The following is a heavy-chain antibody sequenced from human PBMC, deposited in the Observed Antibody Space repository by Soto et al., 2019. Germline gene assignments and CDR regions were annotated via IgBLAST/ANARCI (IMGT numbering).Heavy chain of an antibody. J-gene: IGHJ4*02. Sequence: PSETLSLTCTVSGGSISSSSYYWGWIRQPPGKGLEWIGSIYYSGSTYYNPSLKSRVTISVDTSKNQFSLKLSSVTAADTAVYYCARRPWKQLWYSFDYWGQGTLVTVS. CDR1: GGSISSSSYY. CDR2: IYYSGST. CDR3: ARRPWKQLWYSFDY. D-gene: IGHD5-18*01. V-gene: IGHV4-39*01.